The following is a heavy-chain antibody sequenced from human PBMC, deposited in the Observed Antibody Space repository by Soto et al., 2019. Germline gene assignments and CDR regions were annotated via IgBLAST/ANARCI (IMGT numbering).Heavy chain of an antibody. CDR3: AKGRIWSGYYRGGDFDY. D-gene: IGHD3-3*01. J-gene: IGHJ4*02. CDR1: GFTFSSYA. V-gene: IGHV3-23*01. Sequence: EVQLLESGGGLVQPGGSLRLSCAASGFTFSSYAMSWVRQAPGKGLEWVSAISGSGGSTYYADSAKGRFTISRDNSKNTLYLQMNSLRAEDTAVYYCAKGRIWSGYYRGGDFDYWGQGTLVTVSS. CDR2: ISGSGGST.